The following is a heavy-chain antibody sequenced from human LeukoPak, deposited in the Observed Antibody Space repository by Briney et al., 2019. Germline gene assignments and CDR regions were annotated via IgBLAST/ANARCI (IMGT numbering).Heavy chain of an antibody. V-gene: IGHV4-59*01. CDR1: GDSISGYY. Sequence: SEPLSPTSTVTGDSISGYYWSWIRQPPGKGLEWIGNIYYSGSTNYNPSHKSRVSISLDMSKNQFSLRLNSVTAADTAVYYCARGGSYFGYWGQGTLVTVSS. D-gene: IGHD1-26*01. CDR2: IYYSGST. J-gene: IGHJ4*02. CDR3: ARGGSYFGY.